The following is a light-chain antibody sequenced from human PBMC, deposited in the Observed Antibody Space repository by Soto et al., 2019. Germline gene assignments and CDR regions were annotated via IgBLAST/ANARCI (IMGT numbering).Light chain of an antibody. V-gene: IGKV3-20*01. Sequence: GETATLSCRASESVASNYLAWYQQKPGQAPRLLIYGASSRATGIPDRFSGSGSGTDFTLTISRLDPEDFAVYYCQQYGSSFWTFGQGTKVDIK. CDR3: QQYGSSFWT. CDR1: ESVASNY. J-gene: IGKJ1*01. CDR2: GAS.